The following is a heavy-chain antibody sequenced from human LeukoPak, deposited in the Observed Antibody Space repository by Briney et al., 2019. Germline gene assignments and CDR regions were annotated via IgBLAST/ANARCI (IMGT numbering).Heavy chain of an antibody. CDR1: GGSISSYY. CDR3: ARGGVWGSYRHFDY. D-gene: IGHD3-16*02. CDR2: IYYSGST. Sequence: PSETLSLTCTVSGGSISSYYWSWIRQPPGKGLEWIGYIYYSGSTNYNPSLKSRVTISVATSKNQFSLKLSSVTAADTAVYYCARGGVWGSYRHFDYWGQGTLVTVSS. V-gene: IGHV4-59*01. J-gene: IGHJ4*02.